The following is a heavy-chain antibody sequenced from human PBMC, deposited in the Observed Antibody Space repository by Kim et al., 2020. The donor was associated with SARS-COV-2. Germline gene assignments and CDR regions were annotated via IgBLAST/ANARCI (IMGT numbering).Heavy chain of an antibody. D-gene: IGHD6-19*01. CDR3: ATQWLSLWDY. J-gene: IGHJ4*02. CDR2: ET. V-gene: IGHV1-24*01. Sequence: ETIYAQKVQGRVTMTEDTSTDTAYMELSSLRSEDTAVYYCATQWLSLWDYWGQGTLVTVSS.